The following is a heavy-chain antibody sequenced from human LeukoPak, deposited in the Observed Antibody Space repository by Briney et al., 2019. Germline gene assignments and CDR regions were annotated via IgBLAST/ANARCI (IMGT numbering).Heavy chain of an antibody. CDR1: GFTFSGKS. CDR3: ARDPTIAARRTYYFDY. D-gene: IGHD6-6*01. V-gene: IGHV3-48*01. Sequence: GGSLRLSCAASGFTFSGKSMNWVRQAPGKGLEWVSYISPSSSTIYYADSVKGRFTISRDNAKNSLYLQMNNLRVEDTAVYSCARDPTIAARRTYYFDYWGQGTLVTVSS. CDR2: ISPSSSTI. J-gene: IGHJ4*02.